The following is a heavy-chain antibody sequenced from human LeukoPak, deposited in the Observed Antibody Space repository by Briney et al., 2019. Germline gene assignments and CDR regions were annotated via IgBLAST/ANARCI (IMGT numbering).Heavy chain of an antibody. V-gene: IGHV1-8*03. Sequence: GASVKVSCKASGYTFTSYDINWVRQATGQGLEWMGWMNPNSGNTGYAQKFRGRVTITRNTSISTAYMELSSLRSEDTAVYYCARGLRSHIAAAGKRYYFDYWGQGTLVTVST. D-gene: IGHD6-13*01. CDR1: GYTFTSYD. CDR2: MNPNSGNT. CDR3: ARGLRSHIAAAGKRYYFDY. J-gene: IGHJ4*02.